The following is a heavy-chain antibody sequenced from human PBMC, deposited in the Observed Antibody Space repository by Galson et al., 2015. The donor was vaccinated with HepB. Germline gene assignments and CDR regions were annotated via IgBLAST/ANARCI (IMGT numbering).Heavy chain of an antibody. CDR1: GFTFSSYS. CDR2: ISGSGGST. V-gene: IGHV3-23*01. Sequence: SLRLSCAASGFTFSSYSMSWVRQAPGKGLEWVSAISGSGGSTYYAYSVKGRFTISRDNSKTTLYLQMNSLRAEDTAVYYCAKDLSIAARRYSYSYYSIDVWCPGTTVTASS. CDR3: AKDLSIAARRYSYSYYSIDV. J-gene: IGHJ6*02. D-gene: IGHD6-6*01.